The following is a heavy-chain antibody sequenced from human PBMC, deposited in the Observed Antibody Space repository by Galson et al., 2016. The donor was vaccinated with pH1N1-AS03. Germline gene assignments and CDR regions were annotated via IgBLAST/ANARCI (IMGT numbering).Heavy chain of an antibody. Sequence: SLRLSCAASGFTFSNKWMHWVRHTQGKGLVWVSRISSDGSSISYADSVKGRFTISRDNAKNTLYLQMNSLRAEDTGVYYCARGLGGYNGYALDYWGQGTLVTVSS. D-gene: IGHD5-12*01. V-gene: IGHV3-74*01. CDR2: ISSDGSSI. J-gene: IGHJ4*02. CDR1: GFTFSNKW. CDR3: ARGLGGYNGYALDY.